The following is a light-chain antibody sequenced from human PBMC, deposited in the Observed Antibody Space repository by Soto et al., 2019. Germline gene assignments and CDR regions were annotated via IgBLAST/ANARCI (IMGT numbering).Light chain of an antibody. CDR2: DVS. CDR3: CSHAGSSLV. Sequence: QSALTQPRSVSGSPGQSVTISCTGTSSDVGAYNHVSWYQQHPGKAPKLMIYDVSKRPSGVPDRFSGSKSGNTASLTISGLQAEDEADYYCCSHAGSSLVFGNGTKVTVL. J-gene: IGLJ1*01. CDR1: SSDVGAYNH. V-gene: IGLV2-11*01.